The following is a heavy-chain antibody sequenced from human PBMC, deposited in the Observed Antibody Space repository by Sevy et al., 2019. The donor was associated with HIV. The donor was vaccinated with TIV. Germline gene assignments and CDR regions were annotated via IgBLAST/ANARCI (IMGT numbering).Heavy chain of an antibody. Sequence: ASVKVSCKVSGYTPSDLSMYWVRQAPGKGLEWMGGFDPEDGETIYAQKFQGRVTMTEDTSTDTAYMELSSLRSEDTAVYYCATLEYFYDTSGYSSGDYWGQGTLVTVSS. J-gene: IGHJ4*02. CDR3: ATLEYFYDTSGYSSGDY. CDR2: FDPEDGET. D-gene: IGHD3-22*01. CDR1: GYTPSDLS. V-gene: IGHV1-24*01.